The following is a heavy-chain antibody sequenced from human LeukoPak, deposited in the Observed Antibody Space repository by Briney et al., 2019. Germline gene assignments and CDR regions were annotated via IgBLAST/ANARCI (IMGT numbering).Heavy chain of an antibody. D-gene: IGHD4-11*01. J-gene: IGHJ5*02. CDR1: GGSISSYY. V-gene: IGHV4-59*12. CDR3: ARALSRGYSNYEVNWFDP. Sequence: SSETLSLTCTVSGGSISSYYWSWIRQPPGKGLEWIGYIYYSGSTNYNPSLKSRVTISVDTSKNQFSLKLSSVTAADTAVYYCARALSRGYSNYEVNWFDPWGQGTLVTVSS. CDR2: IYYSGST.